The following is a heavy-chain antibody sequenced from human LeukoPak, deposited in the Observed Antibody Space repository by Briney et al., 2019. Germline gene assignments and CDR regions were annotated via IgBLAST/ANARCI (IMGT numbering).Heavy chain of an antibody. V-gene: IGHV4-4*07. CDR3: ARLSYLYSSGWYGGNAFDI. CDR2: IYTSGST. J-gene: IGHJ3*02. CDR1: GGSISSYY. Sequence: SETLSLTCTVSGGSISSYYWSWIRQPAGKGLEWIGRIYTSGSTNYNPSLKSRVTISVDTSKNQFSLKLSSVTAADTAVYYCARLSYLYSSGWYGGNAFDIWGQGTMVTVSS. D-gene: IGHD6-19*01.